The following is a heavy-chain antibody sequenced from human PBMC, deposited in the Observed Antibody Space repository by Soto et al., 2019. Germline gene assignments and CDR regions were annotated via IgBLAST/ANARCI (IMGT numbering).Heavy chain of an antibody. D-gene: IGHD3-3*01. Sequence: QVQLQESGPGLVKPSETLSLTCTVSGGSISSDYWSWIRQPPGKGMGWIGYVYYSGSTNYNPSLQSRVTISVDQSKNQFSLKLSSVTAPDTGVYYCARVPCWSGPSTWFDPWGQGTLVTVSS. CDR2: VYYSGST. CDR3: ARVPCWSGPSTWFDP. V-gene: IGHV4-59*01. CDR1: GGSISSDY. J-gene: IGHJ5*02.